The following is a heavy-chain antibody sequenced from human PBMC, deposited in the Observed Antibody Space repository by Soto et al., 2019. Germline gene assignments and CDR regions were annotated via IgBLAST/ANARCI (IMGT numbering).Heavy chain of an antibody. Sequence: PGGSLRLSCAASGFTFSSYSISWVRQAPWKGLEWVSAISGSGVSTYYADSVKGRFTISRDNSKNTLYLQMNSLRAEDTAVYYCAKDRPSPPNYDSSGTWGQGILVSVS. D-gene: IGHD3-22*01. CDR3: AKDRPSPPNYDSSGT. J-gene: IGHJ1*01. V-gene: IGHV3-23*01. CDR2: ISGSGVST. CDR1: GFTFSSYS.